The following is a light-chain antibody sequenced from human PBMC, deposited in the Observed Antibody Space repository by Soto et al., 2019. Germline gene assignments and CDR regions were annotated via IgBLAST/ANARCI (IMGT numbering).Light chain of an antibody. V-gene: IGLV1-44*01. CDR1: SSNIGGNT. CDR2: NNI. J-gene: IGLJ2*01. CDR3: ASWDDSRNGVI. Sequence: QSVLTQPPSASATPGQRDTVYCACSSSNIGGNTANWYQQLPGKAPTLLIYNNIHRPSGVPDRFSGSKSGTSASLAISGLQSEYEADYYCASWDDSRNGVIFGGGTQLTV.